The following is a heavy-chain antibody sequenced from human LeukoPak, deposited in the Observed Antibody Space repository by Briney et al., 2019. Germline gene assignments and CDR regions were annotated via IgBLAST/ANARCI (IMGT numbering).Heavy chain of an antibody. CDR2: INPNSGGT. J-gene: IGHJ5*02. CDR3: ARVLGSRVDP. CDR1: GYTFTASY. Sequence: ASVKVSCKTSGYTFTASYMHWVRQAPGQGLEWMGWINPNSGGTNYAPKFQGRVTMTRDTSISTAYLEVTRLTSDDTAIYFCARVLGSRVDPWGQGTLVTVSS. V-gene: IGHV1-2*02.